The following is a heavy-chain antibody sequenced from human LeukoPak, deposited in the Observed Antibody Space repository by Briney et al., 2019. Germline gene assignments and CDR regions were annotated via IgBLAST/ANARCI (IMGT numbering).Heavy chain of an antibody. CDR1: GFTFSSYS. D-gene: IGHD5-12*01. CDR3: ARVPGYRVYDEFDY. CDR2: ISTSSSYI. J-gene: IGHJ4*02. V-gene: IGHV3-21*01. Sequence: KAGGSLRLSCAASGFTFSSYSMNWVRQAPGKGLEWVSYISTSSSYIYYAGSVKGRFTISRDNAKNSLYLQMNSLRAEDTAVYYCARVPGYRVYDEFDYWGQGTLVTVSS.